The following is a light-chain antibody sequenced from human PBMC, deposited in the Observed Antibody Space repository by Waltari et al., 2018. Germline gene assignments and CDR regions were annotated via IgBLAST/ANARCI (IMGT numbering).Light chain of an antibody. CDR3: QQYNEWPRT. CDR2: RAS. J-gene: IGKJ1*01. V-gene: IGKV3-15*01. Sequence: ELVMTQSPATLSVSPGERASLSCRASQSASTSLAWYQQTPGQAPRLLIYRASTRAAGIPDRFSGSGSGTEFTLTISSLQSEDSAIYYCQQYNEWPRTFGQGTRVEI. CDR1: QSASTS.